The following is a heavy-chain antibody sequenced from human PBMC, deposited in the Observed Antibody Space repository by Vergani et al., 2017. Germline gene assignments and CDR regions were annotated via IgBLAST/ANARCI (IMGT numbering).Heavy chain of an antibody. Sequence: QEQLVESGGGVVQLGGSLRLSCATSGFTLSNYDMQWIRQGPGKGLEFVAFIQFDGSNQYYADSVKGRFTLSRDFSKNTLYLQMNSLRTDDTATYYCAKHFRGWGIDYWGQGTQVIVSS. J-gene: IGHJ4*02. V-gene: IGHV3-30*02. D-gene: IGHD3-16*01. CDR3: AKHFRGWGIDY. CDR2: IQFDGSNQ. CDR1: GFTLSNYD.